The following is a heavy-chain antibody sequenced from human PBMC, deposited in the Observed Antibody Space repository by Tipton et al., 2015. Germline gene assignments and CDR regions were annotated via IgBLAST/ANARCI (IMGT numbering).Heavy chain of an antibody. CDR2: IFYTGST. D-gene: IGHD5-24*01. Sequence: TLSLTCTVSGGAITSDGFYWSWIRQHTGKGLEWIGYIFYTGSTYYNPSLKSRATLSVDTSKNQFSLKLSSVTAADTAVYYCARDGYNSNYFDYWGQGTLVTVSS. V-gene: IGHV4-31*03. J-gene: IGHJ4*02. CDR1: GGAITSDGFY. CDR3: ARDGYNSNYFDY.